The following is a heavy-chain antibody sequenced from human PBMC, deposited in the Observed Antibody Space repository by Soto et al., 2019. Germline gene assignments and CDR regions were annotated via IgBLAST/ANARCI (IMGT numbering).Heavy chain of an antibody. CDR3: ATSGPYGDYGMGAFDI. V-gene: IGHV4-39*01. J-gene: IGHJ3*02. D-gene: IGHD4-17*01. CDR2: IYNRGST. Sequence: SETLSLTCTVSGGSISDTNYWGWIRQPPGKGLEWIGTIYNRGSTYYNPSLKSRVTTSADTSKNQFSLKLSSVTAADTAVYYCATSGPYGDYGMGAFDIWGQGTMVTVSS. CDR1: GGSISDTNY.